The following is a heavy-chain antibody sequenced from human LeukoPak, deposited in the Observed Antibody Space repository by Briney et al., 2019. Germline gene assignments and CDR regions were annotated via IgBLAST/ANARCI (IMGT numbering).Heavy chain of an antibody. CDR1: GFTFSIYG. CDR3: ARYNWNDDYYYGMDV. V-gene: IGHV3-33*01. D-gene: IGHD1-1*01. CDR2: IWYDGSNK. J-gene: IGHJ6*02. Sequence: GGSLRLSCAASGFTFSIYGMHWVRQAPGKGLEWVAVIWYDGSNKYSADSVKGRFTISRDNSKNTLYLQMNSLRAEDTAVYYCARYNWNDDYYYGMDVWGQGTTVTFSS.